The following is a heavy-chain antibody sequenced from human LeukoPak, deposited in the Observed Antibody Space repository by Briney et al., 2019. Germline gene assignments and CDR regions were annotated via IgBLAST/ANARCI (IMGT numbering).Heavy chain of an antibody. V-gene: IGHV3-48*01. Sequence: GGSLRLSCETFGFTFSSYSMNWVRQAPGKGLEWVLYISSSSSTIYYAGSVRGRFTISRDNVQSSVYLQMNSLRVEDTAVYYCARDPMTLVTSRSAVDGNPPEYWGLGTLVTVSS. CDR2: ISSSSSTI. D-gene: IGHD4-17*01. CDR1: GFTFSSYS. J-gene: IGHJ4*02. CDR3: ARDPMTLVTSRSAVDGNPPEY.